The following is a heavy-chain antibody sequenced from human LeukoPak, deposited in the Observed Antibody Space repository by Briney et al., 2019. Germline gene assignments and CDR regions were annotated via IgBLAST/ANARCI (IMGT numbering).Heavy chain of an antibody. CDR2: IRYDATKK. V-gene: IGHV3-30*02. Sequence: GGSLRLSCAASGFNFGRNGMHWVRQAPGKGLEWVSFIRYDATKKFYTPSVRGRFTISRDNSINVLYLQMDSLTPEDTAIYYCARDFDDPTGHYYYLPDYWVPGIVVTVSS. CDR1: GFNFGRNG. J-gene: IGHJ4*02. CDR3: ARDFDDPTGHYYYLPDY. D-gene: IGHD3-9*01.